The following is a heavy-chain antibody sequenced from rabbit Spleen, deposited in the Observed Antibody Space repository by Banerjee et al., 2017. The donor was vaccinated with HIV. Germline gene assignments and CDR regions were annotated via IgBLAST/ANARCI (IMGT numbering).Heavy chain of an antibody. D-gene: IGHD6-1*01. CDR3: ARLFAYAGYAGFGYATLDYFNL. J-gene: IGHJ4*01. CDR1: GFSFSNKAV. V-gene: IGHV1S45*01. CDR2: INAVTGKA. Sequence: EQLVESGGGLVQPEGSLTLSCTASGFSFSNKAVMCWVRQAPGKGLEWIACINAVTGKAVYASWAKGRFTFSKTSSTTVTLQMTSLTAADTATYFCARLFAYAGYAGFGYATLDYFNLWGPGTLVTVS.